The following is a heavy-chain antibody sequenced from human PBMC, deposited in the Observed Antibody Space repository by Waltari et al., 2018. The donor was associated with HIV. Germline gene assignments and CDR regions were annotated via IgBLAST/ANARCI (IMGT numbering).Heavy chain of an antibody. CDR2: IKTKADGGAA. J-gene: IGHJ6*02. V-gene: IGHV3-15*01. CDR3: TTSMIRKVSYYYGMDV. Sequence: EVQLVESGGGLVKPGGSLRVSCAASGFTFSNPWMSWARQAPGKGLEWVGHIKTKADGGAADYAAPVKGRFTISRDDSKNTLYLQMDSLKTEDTAVYYCTTSMIRKVSYYYGMDVWGQGTTVTVSS. CDR1: GFTFSNPW. D-gene: IGHD3-10*01.